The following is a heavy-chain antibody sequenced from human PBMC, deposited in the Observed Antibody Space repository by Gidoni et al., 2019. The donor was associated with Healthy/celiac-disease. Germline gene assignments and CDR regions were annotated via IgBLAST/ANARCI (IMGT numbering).Heavy chain of an antibody. CDR1: GGSISSGGYY. CDR2: IYYSGST. Sequence: QVQLQESGPGLVKPSQTLSLTCTVPGGSISSGGYYWSWIRQHPGKGLEWIGYIYYSGSTYYNPSLKSRVTISVDTSKNQFSLKLSSVTAADTAVYYCARDHTTVDYYYGMDVWGQGTTVTVSS. CDR3: ARDHTTVDYYYGMDV. J-gene: IGHJ6*02. D-gene: IGHD4-17*01. V-gene: IGHV4-31*03.